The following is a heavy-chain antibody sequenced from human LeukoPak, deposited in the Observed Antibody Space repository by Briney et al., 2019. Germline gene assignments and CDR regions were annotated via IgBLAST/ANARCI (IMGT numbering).Heavy chain of an antibody. D-gene: IGHD3-22*01. Sequence: SETLSLTCTVSGGSIDNYYWSWVRQPPGKGLEWIGYIYYRGNTNYNPSLKSRLTISVDTSQNQFSLKLTSVTAADTAVYYCVRQSSYYDTSGRIPYAFDIWGQGTMVTVSS. V-gene: IGHV4-59*08. J-gene: IGHJ3*02. CDR1: GGSIDNYY. CDR3: VRQSSYYDTSGRIPYAFDI. CDR2: IYYRGNT.